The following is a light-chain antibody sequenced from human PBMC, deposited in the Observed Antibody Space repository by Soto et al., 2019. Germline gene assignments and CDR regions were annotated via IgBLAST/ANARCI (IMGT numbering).Light chain of an antibody. J-gene: IGKJ1*01. V-gene: IGKV3-11*01. CDR3: QKRSNWPKT. Sequence: EIMLTQSPATLSLSPGETAPLYCRANQLINNFLAWYQQKPGQAPRLLIYDASNRATGIPARFSGSGSGTDFTLTISSLEPEDFAVYYCQKRSNWPKTVGQGTKVDIK. CDR1: QLINNF. CDR2: DAS.